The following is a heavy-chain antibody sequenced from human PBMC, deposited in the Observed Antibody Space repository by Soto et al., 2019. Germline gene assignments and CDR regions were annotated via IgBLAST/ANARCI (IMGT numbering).Heavy chain of an antibody. CDR2: ISAYNGNT. CDR3: AVSLSGYDLWAFDY. Sequence: APVKLSCKASGYTFTSYGISWVRQAPGQGLEWMGWISAYNGNTNYAQKLQGRVTMTTDTSTSTAYMELRSLRSDDTAVYYCAVSLSGYDLWAFDYWGQGTLVTVSS. J-gene: IGHJ4*02. D-gene: IGHD5-12*01. CDR1: GYTFTSYG. V-gene: IGHV1-18*01.